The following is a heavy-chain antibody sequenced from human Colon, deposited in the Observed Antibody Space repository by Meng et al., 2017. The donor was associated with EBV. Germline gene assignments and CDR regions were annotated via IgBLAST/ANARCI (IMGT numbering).Heavy chain of an antibody. J-gene: IGHJ4*02. CDR2: VSHPGSA. CDR3: ARVPTTGYKDH. V-gene: IGHV4-34*01. Sequence: HVPRKQLGEGLVDTAETLSLTCTVNCGSFSGYVWSWVRQPTGKGMEWIGEVSHPGSANYNPSLKSRVTISVDASEKQFSLRLTSVTAADSAVYYCARVPTTGYKDHWGQGTLVTVSS. D-gene: IGHD3-9*01. CDR1: CGSFSGYV.